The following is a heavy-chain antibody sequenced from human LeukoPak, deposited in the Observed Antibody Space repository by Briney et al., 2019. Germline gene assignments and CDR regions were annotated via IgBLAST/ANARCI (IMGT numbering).Heavy chain of an antibody. J-gene: IGHJ6*02. CDR1: GFTFSSYW. CDR2: INSDGSST. CDR3: ARDITMVRGAYGMDV. V-gene: IGHV3-74*01. Sequence: GGSLRLSCAASGFTFSSYWMHWVRQAPGKGLVWVSRINSDGSSTSYADSVKGRFTISRDNAKNTLYLQMNSLRAEDTAVHYCARDITMVRGAYGMDVWGQGTTVTVSS. D-gene: IGHD3-10*01.